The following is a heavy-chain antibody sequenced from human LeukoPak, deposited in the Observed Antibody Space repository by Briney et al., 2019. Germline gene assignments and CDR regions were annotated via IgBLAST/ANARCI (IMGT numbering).Heavy chain of an antibody. CDR1: GYTFTNYY. Sequence: ASVKVSCKASGYTFTNYYMHWVRQAPGQGLEWMGIINPSGGSTSFAQKFQGRVIMTRDTSTSTVYMELSSLRSEETAVYYCARGVYVWWELHRNWFDPWGQGTLVTVSS. J-gene: IGHJ5*02. V-gene: IGHV1-46*01. CDR3: ARGVYVWWELHRNWFDP. D-gene: IGHD1-26*01. CDR2: INPSGGST.